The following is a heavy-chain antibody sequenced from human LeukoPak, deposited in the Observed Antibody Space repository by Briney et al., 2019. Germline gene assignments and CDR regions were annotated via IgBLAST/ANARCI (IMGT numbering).Heavy chain of an antibody. CDR2: MNPNSGNT. CDR1: GYTFTSYD. J-gene: IGHJ3*02. D-gene: IGHD3-22*01. V-gene: IGHV1-8*03. CDR3: ARDYYYDSSGYYVGDAFDI. Sequence: ASVKVSCKASGYTFTSYDINWVRQATGQGLEWMGWMNPNSGNTGYAQKFQGRVTITADESTSTAYMELSSLRSEDTAVYYCARDYYYDSSGYYVGDAFDIWGQGTMVTVSS.